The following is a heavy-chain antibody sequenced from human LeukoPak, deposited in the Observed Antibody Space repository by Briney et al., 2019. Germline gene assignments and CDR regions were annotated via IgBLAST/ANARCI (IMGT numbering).Heavy chain of an antibody. CDR1: GFPFSSYW. V-gene: IGHV3-23*01. Sequence: PGGSLRLSCAASGFPFSSYWLSWVRQAPGKGLEWVSTISGSGDSTYYADSVKGRFTISRDNSKNTLYLQMNSLRAEDTAVYYCAKDRSDVAVRPRFDPWGQGTLVTVSS. CDR3: AKDRSDVAVRPRFDP. CDR2: ISGSGDST. J-gene: IGHJ5*02. D-gene: IGHD6-6*01.